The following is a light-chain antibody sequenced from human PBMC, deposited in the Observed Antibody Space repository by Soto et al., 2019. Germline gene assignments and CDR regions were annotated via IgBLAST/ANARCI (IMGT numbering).Light chain of an antibody. CDR3: APWDDSLDGGV. J-gene: IGLJ3*02. CDR1: DSNIGSNR. CDR2: SND. Sequence: QSALTQPPSASGPPGQRVTISCSGSDSNIGSNRVNWYQQFPGAAPTLLIHSNDQRASGVPDRFSASKSGASASLAISGLQSEDEADYYCAPWDDSLDGGVFGGGTQRTVL. V-gene: IGLV1-44*01.